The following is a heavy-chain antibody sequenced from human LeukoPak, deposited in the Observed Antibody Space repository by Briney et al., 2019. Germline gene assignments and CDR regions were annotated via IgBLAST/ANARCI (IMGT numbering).Heavy chain of an antibody. J-gene: IGHJ3*02. CDR3: ARVVVRSFDAFDI. CDR2: IYYSGST. D-gene: IGHD2-2*01. CDR1: GGSISSGGYY. V-gene: IGHV4-31*03. Sequence: SETLSLTCTVSGGSISSGGYYWSWIRQHPRKGLEWIGYIYYSGSTYYNPSLKSRVTISVDTSKNQFSLKLSSVTAADTAVYYCARVVVRSFDAFDIWGQGTMVTISS.